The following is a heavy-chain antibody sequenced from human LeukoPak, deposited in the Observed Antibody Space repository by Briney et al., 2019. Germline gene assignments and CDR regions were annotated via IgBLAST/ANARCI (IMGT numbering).Heavy chain of an antibody. J-gene: IGHJ4*02. CDR2: ISDGGGIT. V-gene: IGHV3-23*01. D-gene: IGHD3-10*01. CDR3: AKSRGSGSSMARGVNFDY. CDR1: GFTFDDYG. Sequence: GGSLRLSCAASGFTFDDYGMSWVRQAPGKGLEWVSTISDGGGITYYADSVKGRYTISRDNSKNTLFLQMNSLRAEDTAVYYCAKSRGSGSSMARGVNFDYWGQGTLVTVSS.